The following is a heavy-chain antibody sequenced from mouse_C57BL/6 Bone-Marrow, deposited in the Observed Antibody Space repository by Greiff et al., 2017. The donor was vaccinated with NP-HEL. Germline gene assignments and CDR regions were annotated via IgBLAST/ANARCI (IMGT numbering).Heavy chain of an antibody. Sequence: VHVKQSGPELVKPGASVKMSCKASGYTFTDYNMHWVKQSHGKSLEWIGYINPNNGGTSYNQKFKGKATLTVNKSSSTAYMELRSLTSEDSAVYYCARRYYGSPWFAYWGQGTLVTVSA. D-gene: IGHD1-1*01. CDR3: ARRYYGSPWFAY. J-gene: IGHJ3*01. CDR1: GYTFTDYN. CDR2: INPNNGGT. V-gene: IGHV1-22*01.